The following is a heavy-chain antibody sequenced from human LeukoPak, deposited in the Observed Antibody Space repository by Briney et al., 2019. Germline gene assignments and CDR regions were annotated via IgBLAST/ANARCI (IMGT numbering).Heavy chain of an antibody. CDR2: IGDSGDTT. V-gene: IGHV3-23*01. D-gene: IGHD6-13*01. J-gene: IGHJ5*02. CDR1: GFTFSNYA. Sequence: GGSLRLSCAASGFTFSNYAMSWVRQAPGKGLEWVSAIGDSGDTTYYADSVKGRFTISRDNAKNSLYLQMNSLRAEDTAVYYCARGSSIAAAGWFDPWGQGTLVTVSS. CDR3: ARGSSIAAAGWFDP.